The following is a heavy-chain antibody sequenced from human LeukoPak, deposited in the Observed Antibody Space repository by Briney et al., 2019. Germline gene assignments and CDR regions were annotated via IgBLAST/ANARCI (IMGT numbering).Heavy chain of an antibody. V-gene: IGHV3-23*01. D-gene: IGHD3-22*01. CDR1: GFTFSSYA. CDR2: ISGSGGST. J-gene: IGHJ4*02. Sequence: PGRSLRLSCAASGFTFSSYAMSWVRQAPGKGLEWVSAISGSGGSTYYADSVKGRFTISRDNSKNTLYLQMNSLRAEDTAVYYCAKGLPRTYYYDSSGYCDYWDQGTLVTVSS. CDR3: AKGLPRTYYYDSSGYCDY.